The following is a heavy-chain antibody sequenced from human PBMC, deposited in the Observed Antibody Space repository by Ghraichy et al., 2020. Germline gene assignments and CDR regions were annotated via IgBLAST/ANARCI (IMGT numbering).Heavy chain of an antibody. J-gene: IGHJ6*02. CDR3: ARSHIYDSGGFWVSYGMDV. Sequence: GGSLRLSCEASGFNFNEYYMSWIRQVPGKGLEWVSYISTTGYTTYYGDSVKGRFIVSRDNSEISQYLHMSSLRVEDTAVYYCARSHIYDSGGFWVSYGMDVWGQGTTVIVSS. CDR2: ISTTGYTT. V-gene: IGHV3-11*01. CDR1: GFNFNEYY. D-gene: IGHD3-22*01.